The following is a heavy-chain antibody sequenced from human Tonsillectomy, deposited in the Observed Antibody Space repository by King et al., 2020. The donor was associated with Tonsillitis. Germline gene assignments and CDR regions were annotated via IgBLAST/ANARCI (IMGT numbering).Heavy chain of an antibody. D-gene: IGHD5-12*01. CDR2: IYYSGST. V-gene: IGHV4-39*07. CDR1: GGSISSSSYY. Sequence: QLQESDPGLVKPSETLSLTCTVSGGSISSSSYYWGWIRQPPGKGLEWIGTIYYSGSTYYNPSLKSRVTISVDTSKNLFSLKLSSVTAADTAVYYCARRRGYDPLFDYWGQGTLVTVSS. J-gene: IGHJ4*02. CDR3: ARRRGYDPLFDY.